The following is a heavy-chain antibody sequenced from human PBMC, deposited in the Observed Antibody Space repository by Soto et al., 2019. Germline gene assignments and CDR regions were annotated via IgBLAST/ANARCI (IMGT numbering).Heavy chain of an antibody. D-gene: IGHD3-10*01. CDR2: ISYDGSNK. CDR3: AKLPGTTDFSV. J-gene: IGHJ6*02. V-gene: IGHV3-30*18. CDR1: GFTFSSYG. Sequence: VQLVESGGGLVQPGGSLRLSCGASGFTFSSYGMHWVRQAPGKGLEWVAVISYDGSNKYYADSVKGRFTISRDNSKNTLYLQMNSLRAEDTAVYYCAKLPGTTDFSVWGQGTTVTVSS.